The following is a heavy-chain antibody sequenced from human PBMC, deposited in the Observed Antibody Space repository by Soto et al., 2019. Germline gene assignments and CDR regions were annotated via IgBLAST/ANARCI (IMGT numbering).Heavy chain of an antibody. D-gene: IGHD6-19*01. CDR1: GGSISSSSYY. Sequence: QLQLQESGPGLVKPSETLSLTCTVSGGSISSSSYYWGWIRQPPGKGLEWIGSIYYSGSTYYNPSLKSRVAISVDTSKNQFSLQLSSVTAADTAVYYCATAYSSGWPGSFDYWGQGTLVTVSS. J-gene: IGHJ4*02. V-gene: IGHV4-39*01. CDR3: ATAYSSGWPGSFDY. CDR2: IYYSGST.